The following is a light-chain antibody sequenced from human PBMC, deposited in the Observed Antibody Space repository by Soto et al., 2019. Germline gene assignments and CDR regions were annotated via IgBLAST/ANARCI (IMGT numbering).Light chain of an antibody. CDR1: SSNIGSNT. CDR2: STD. Sequence: QSVLTQPPSASGTPGQRVTISASGSSSNIGSNTVTWYQQLPGTAPKLLIYSTDERPSGVPDRFSGSKSGTSASLAISGLQSEYEADYYCATWDDSRNAYVFGPGTKVTVL. J-gene: IGLJ1*01. V-gene: IGLV1-44*01. CDR3: ATWDDSRNAYV.